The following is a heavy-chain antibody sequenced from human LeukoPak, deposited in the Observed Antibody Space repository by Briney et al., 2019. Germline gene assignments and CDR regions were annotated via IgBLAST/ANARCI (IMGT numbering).Heavy chain of an antibody. D-gene: IGHD5-12*01. Sequence: SETLSLTCTVSGGSISSGDYYWSWIRQPPGKGLEWIGYIYYSGSTNYNPSLKSRVTISVDTSKNQFSLKLSSVTAADTAVYYCASLVATRGDYFDYWGQGTLVTVSS. J-gene: IGHJ4*02. V-gene: IGHV4-61*08. CDR2: IYYSGST. CDR1: GGSISSGDYY. CDR3: ASLVATRGDYFDY.